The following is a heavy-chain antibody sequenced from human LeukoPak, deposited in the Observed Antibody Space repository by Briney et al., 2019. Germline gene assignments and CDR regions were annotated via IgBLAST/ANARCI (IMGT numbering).Heavy chain of an antibody. J-gene: IGHJ4*02. CDR1: GFTFSSYA. CDR2: ISYDGSNK. D-gene: IGHD2-21*02. CDR3: ARDTAIGGDLLDY. Sequence: PGGSLRLSCAASGFTFSSYAMHWVRQAPGKGLEWVAVISYDGSNKYYADSVKGRFTISRDNSKNTLYLQMNSLRAEDTAVYYCARDTAIGGDLLDYWGQGTLVTVSS. V-gene: IGHV3-30*04.